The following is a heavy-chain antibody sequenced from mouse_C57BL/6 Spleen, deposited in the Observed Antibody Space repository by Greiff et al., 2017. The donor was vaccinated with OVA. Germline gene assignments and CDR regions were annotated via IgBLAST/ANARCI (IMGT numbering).Heavy chain of an antibody. CDR3: TYYSKRGENYFDY. D-gene: IGHD2-5*01. CDR2: IRLKSDNYAT. Sequence: EVKLVESGGGLVQPGGSMKLSCVASGFTSSNYWMNWVRQSPEKGLEWVAQIRLKSDNYATHYAESVKGRFTLSRDDSKSSVYLQMNNLRAEDTGIYYCTYYSKRGENYFDYWGQGTTLTVSS. V-gene: IGHV6-3*01. J-gene: IGHJ2*01. CDR1: GFTSSNYW.